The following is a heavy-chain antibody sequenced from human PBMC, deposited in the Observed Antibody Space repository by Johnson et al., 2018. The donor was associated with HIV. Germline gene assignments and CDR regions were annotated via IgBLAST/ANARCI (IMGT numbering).Heavy chain of an antibody. Sequence: QMMLVESGGGVVQPGGSLTISCAASGPTFSNYGMYWVRQPPGKGLEGVAFIPYDGKTKYYVDSVKGRFTISRDNSKNTLYLQMNSLRAEDTAVYYCAKGGSLTQDAPFDIWGQGTMVTVSS. CDR1: GPTFSNYG. CDR2: IPYDGKTK. CDR3: AKGGSLTQDAPFDI. V-gene: IGHV3-30*02. J-gene: IGHJ3*02. D-gene: IGHD1-14*01.